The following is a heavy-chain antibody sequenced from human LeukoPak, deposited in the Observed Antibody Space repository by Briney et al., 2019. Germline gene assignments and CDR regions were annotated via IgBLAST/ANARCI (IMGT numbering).Heavy chain of an antibody. CDR3: ARWGLGPSFNS. D-gene: IGHD1-26*01. CDR1: GFMFNGYS. V-gene: IGHV3-21*01. J-gene: IGHJ4*02. CDR2: ISGGSDYI. Sequence: GGSLRLSCAASGFMFNGYSMTWVRQAPGKGLEWVSYISGGSDYIYYTDSVKGRFTISRDNAKKSLYLQLNSLRVEDTAVYYCARWGLGPSFNSWGQGTLVTVSS.